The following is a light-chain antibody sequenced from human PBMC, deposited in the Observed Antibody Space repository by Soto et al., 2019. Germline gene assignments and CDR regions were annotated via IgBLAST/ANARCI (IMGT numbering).Light chain of an antibody. CDR1: NSNIGAGYD. Sequence: QSVLTQPPSVSGAPGQRVTISCTGSNSNIGAGYDVHWYQLLPGTAPKLLIHGNSNRPSGVPDRFSGSKSGTSASLAITGLLAQDEADYYCQSYDTSLRALYVFGTGTKVTVL. V-gene: IGLV1-40*01. CDR2: GNS. CDR3: QSYDTSLRALYV. J-gene: IGLJ1*01.